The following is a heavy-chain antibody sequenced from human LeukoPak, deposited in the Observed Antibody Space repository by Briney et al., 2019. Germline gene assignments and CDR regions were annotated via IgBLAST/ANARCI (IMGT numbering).Heavy chain of an antibody. V-gene: IGHV3-23*01. D-gene: IGHD7-27*01. CDR3: AQDLGPTWFDP. CDR2: ISRGGDSI. J-gene: IGHJ5*02. Sequence: GGSLRLSCAASGFAFNSLAMSWVRQAPGKGLEWVSVISRGGDSIYYADSVRGRFTISRDNSKNALFLQMSSLRAEDTAVYYCAQDLGPTWFDPWGPGTLVTVSS. CDR1: GFAFNSLA.